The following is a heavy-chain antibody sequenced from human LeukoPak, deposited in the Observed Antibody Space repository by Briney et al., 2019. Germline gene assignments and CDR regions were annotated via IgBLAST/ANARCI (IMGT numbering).Heavy chain of an antibody. CDR2: INHSGST. Sequence: SETLSLTCAVYGGSFSGYYWSWIRQPPGKGLEWIGEINHSGSTNYNPSLKSRVTISVDTSKNQFSLKLGSVTAADTAVYYCAGRITMIVVANWFDPWGQGTLVTVSS. J-gene: IGHJ5*02. CDR1: GGSFSGYY. D-gene: IGHD3-22*01. CDR3: AGRITMIVVANWFDP. V-gene: IGHV4-34*01.